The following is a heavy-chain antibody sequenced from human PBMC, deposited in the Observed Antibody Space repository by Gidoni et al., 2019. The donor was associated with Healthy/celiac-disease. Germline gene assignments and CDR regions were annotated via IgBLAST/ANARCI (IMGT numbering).Heavy chain of an antibody. Sequence: QVQLVQSGAEVKKPGASVKVPCKASGYTFTSYDINWVRQAAGQGLEWMGWMNPNSGNTDSAQKFQGRVTMTRNTSINTAYMELSSLRSEDTAVYYCARARAYDFLNYYLDYWGQGTLVTVSS. CDR1: GYTFTSYD. V-gene: IGHV1-8*01. CDR3: ARARAYDFLNYYLDY. CDR2: MNPNSGNT. D-gene: IGHD3-3*01. J-gene: IGHJ4*02.